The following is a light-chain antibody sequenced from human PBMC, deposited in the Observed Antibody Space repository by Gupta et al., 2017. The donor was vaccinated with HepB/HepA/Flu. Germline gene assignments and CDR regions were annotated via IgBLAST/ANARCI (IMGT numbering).Light chain of an antibody. Sequence: SALTQPASVSGSPGQSITISCTGTSSDVGSYNLVSWYQQHPGKAPKLMIYEVSKRTAGVAIRFSGSKSGNTASLTISGLQAEVEADYYCCSDAGSSTWVFGGGTKLTVL. CDR2: EVS. V-gene: IGLV2-23*02. CDR3: CSDAGSSTWV. CDR1: SSDVGSYNL. J-gene: IGLJ3*02.